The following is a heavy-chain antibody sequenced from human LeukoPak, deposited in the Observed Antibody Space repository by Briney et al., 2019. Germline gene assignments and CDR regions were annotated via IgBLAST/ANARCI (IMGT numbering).Heavy chain of an antibody. CDR2: IYYSGST. D-gene: IGHD6-13*01. CDR3: ARVTGYVMEDYFDY. CDR1: GGSFSGYY. Sequence: SETLSLTCAVYGGSFSGYYWSWIRQPAGKGLEWTGYIYYSGSTNYNPSLKSRVTISVDTSKNQFSLRLSSVTAADTAVYYCARVTGYVMEDYFDYWGQGTLVTVSS. J-gene: IGHJ4*02. V-gene: IGHV4-59*01.